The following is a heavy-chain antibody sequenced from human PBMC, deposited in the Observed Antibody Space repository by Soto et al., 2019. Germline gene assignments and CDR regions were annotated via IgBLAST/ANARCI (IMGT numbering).Heavy chain of an antibody. CDR3: ARDNRRSGYYDSSRSWFDP. Sequence: ASVKVSCKASGYTFTSYGISWVRQAPGQGLEWMGWISAYNGNTNYAQKLQGRVTMTTDTSTSTAYMELRSLRSDDTAVYYCARDNRRSGYYDSSRSWFDPWGQGTLVTVSS. CDR2: ISAYNGNT. J-gene: IGHJ5*02. D-gene: IGHD3-22*01. CDR1: GYTFTSYG. V-gene: IGHV1-18*01.